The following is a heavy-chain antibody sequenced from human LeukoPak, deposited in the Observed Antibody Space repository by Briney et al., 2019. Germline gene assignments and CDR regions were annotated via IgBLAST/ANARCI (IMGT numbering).Heavy chain of an antibody. CDR2: IYHSGST. Sequence: SETLSLTCAVSGYSISSGYYWGWIRQPPGKGLEWIGSIYHSGSTYYNPSLKSRVTISVDTSKNQFSLKLSSVTAADTAVYYCVRGPRSSYYDILTGFPYYMDVWGKGTTVTVSS. D-gene: IGHD3-9*01. J-gene: IGHJ6*03. CDR1: GYSISSGYY. CDR3: VRGPRSSYYDILTGFPYYMDV. V-gene: IGHV4-38-2*01.